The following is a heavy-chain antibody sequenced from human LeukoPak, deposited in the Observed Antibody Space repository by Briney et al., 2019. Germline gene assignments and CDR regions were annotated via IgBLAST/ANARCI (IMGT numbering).Heavy chain of an antibody. J-gene: IGHJ6*02. V-gene: IGHV4-34*01. Sequence: TLSLTCAVXXGSFSXYYWSWVRQPPGKGLEWIGEINHSGSTNYNPSLKSRVTISVDTSKNQFSLKLSSVTAADTAVYYCARGRHGMDVWGQGTTVTVSS. CDR2: INHSGST. CDR1: XGSFSXYY. CDR3: ARGRHGMDV.